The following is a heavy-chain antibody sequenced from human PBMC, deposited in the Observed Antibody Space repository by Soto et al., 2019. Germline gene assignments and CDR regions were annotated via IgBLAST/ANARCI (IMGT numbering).Heavy chain of an antibody. D-gene: IGHD3-22*01. CDR3: ASALPGYYDSSGYSAFDI. J-gene: IGHJ3*02. CDR1: GGTFSSYA. V-gene: IGHV1-69*12. Sequence: QVQLVQSGAEVKKPGSSVKVSCKASGGTFSSYAISWVRQAPGQGLEWMGGIIPIFGTANYAQKFQGRVTITADESTRTAYMELSSLRSEDTAVYYCASALPGYYDSSGYSAFDIWGQGTMVTVSS. CDR2: IIPIFGTA.